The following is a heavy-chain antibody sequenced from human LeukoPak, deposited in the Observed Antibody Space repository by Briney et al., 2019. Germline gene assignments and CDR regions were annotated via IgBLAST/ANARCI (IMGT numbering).Heavy chain of an antibody. V-gene: IGHV3-23*01. CDR3: ARFDFFDRDRNLGGDAFDA. CDR2: ISGSGGGT. J-gene: IGHJ3*01. D-gene: IGHD3-22*01. CDR1: GFTFTTYA. Sequence: GGSLRLSCVASGFTFTTYALNWVRQAPGRGPEWVSAISGSGGGTFYASSVKGRFSISRDNSKNTLYLDMDSLRGEDTAVYYCARFDFFDRDRNLGGDAFDAWGQGTMVTVSS.